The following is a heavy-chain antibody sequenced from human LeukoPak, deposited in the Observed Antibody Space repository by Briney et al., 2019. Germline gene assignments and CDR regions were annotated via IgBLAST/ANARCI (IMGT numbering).Heavy chain of an antibody. J-gene: IGHJ4*02. Sequence: ASVKVSCKASGYSFTGYHMHWVRQAPGQGLEWMGWINPNSGGANYAQKFQGRVTMTRDTSISTAYMELSRLRSDDTAVYYCAAGGTGYNTCDYWSQGTLVTVSS. V-gene: IGHV1-2*02. D-gene: IGHD3/OR15-3a*01. CDR2: INPNSGGA. CDR1: GYSFTGYH. CDR3: AAGGTGYNTCDY.